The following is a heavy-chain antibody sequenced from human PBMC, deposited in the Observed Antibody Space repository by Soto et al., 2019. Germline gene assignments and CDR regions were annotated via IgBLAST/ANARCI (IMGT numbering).Heavy chain of an antibody. D-gene: IGHD6-19*01. J-gene: IGHJ4*02. CDR2: TYYRSKWYN. Sequence: QTLALTCAISGDSVSINSAAWNCIRHSPSRVLEWLGRTYYRSKWYNDYAVSVKSRITINPDTSKNQFSLQLNSVTPEDTAVYYCARAGYSSGWYPWFDYWGQGNLVTVSS. V-gene: IGHV6-1*01. CDR3: ARAGYSSGWYPWFDY. CDR1: GDSVSINSAA.